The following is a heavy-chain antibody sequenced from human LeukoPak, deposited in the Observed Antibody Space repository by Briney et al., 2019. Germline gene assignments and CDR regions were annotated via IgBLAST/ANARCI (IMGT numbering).Heavy chain of an antibody. CDR3: ARLGVMVRGASDQITAFDI. Sequence: GESLQISCQASGYSFSSYYIGWVRQMPGKGLEWMGIIYAGDSDIRYSPSFEGQVTISVDKSTTTAYLQWSSLKASDSAIYYCARLGVMVRGASDQITAFDIWGQGTLVTISS. CDR1: GYSFSSYY. J-gene: IGHJ3*02. D-gene: IGHD3-10*01. CDR2: IYAGDSDI. V-gene: IGHV5-51*01.